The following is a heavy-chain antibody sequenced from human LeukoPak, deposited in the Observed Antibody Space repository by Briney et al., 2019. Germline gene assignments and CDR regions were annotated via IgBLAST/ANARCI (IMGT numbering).Heavy chain of an antibody. Sequence: VGSLRLSCAASGFTFSSYAMSWVRQAPGKGLEWVSAISGSGGSTYYADSVKGRFTISRDNSKNTLYLQMNSLRAEDTAVYYCAKGPYSGYDWYYFDYWGQGTLVTVSS. J-gene: IGHJ4*02. D-gene: IGHD5-12*01. CDR3: AKGPYSGYDWYYFDY. CDR1: GFTFSSYA. V-gene: IGHV3-23*01. CDR2: ISGSGGST.